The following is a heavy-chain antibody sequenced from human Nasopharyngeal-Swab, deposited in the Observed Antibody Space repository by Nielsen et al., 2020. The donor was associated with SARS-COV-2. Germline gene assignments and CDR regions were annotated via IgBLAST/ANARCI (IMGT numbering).Heavy chain of an antibody. J-gene: IGHJ4*02. CDR3: APEVVVPAAIPFFDDGNYFDY. Sequence: SETLSLTCTVSGGSISSSSYYWGWIRQPPGKGLEWIGSIYYSGSTYYNPSLKSRVTISVDTSKNQFSLKLSSVTAAATAVYYCAPEVVVPAAIPFFDDGNYFDYWGQGTLVTVSS. D-gene: IGHD2-2*01. CDR1: GGSISSSSYY. CDR2: IYYSGST. V-gene: IGHV4-39*01.